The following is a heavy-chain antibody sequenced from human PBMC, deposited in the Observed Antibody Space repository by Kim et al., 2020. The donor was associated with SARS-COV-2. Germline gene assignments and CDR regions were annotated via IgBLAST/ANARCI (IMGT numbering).Heavy chain of an antibody. V-gene: IGHV1-2*06. D-gene: IGHD5-12*01. CDR3: ARTSRDGYNSPFDY. CDR1: GYTFTGYY. CDR2: INPNSGGT. Sequence: ASVKVSCKASGYTFTGYYMHWVRQAPGQGLEWMGRINPNSGGTNYAQKFQGRVTMTRDTSISTAYMELSRLRSDDTAVYYCARTSRDGYNSPFDYWGQGTLVTVSS. J-gene: IGHJ4*02.